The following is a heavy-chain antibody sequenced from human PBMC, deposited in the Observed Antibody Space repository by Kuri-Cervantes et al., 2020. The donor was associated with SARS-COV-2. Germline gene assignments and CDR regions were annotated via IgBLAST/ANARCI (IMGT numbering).Heavy chain of an antibody. D-gene: IGHD3-22*01. Sequence: LSLTCAASGFTFSSYSMNWVRQAPGKGLEWVSSISSSSSYIYYADSVKGRFTISRDNAKNSLYLQMNSLRAEDTAVYYCARGRPAYYDFWSGYRAQGNYYDSSGYYYVSDAFDIWGQGTMVTVSS. CDR1: GFTFSSYS. CDR2: ISSSSSYI. V-gene: IGHV3-21*04. J-gene: IGHJ3*02. CDR3: ARGRPAYYDFWSGYRAQGNYYDSSGYYYVSDAFDI.